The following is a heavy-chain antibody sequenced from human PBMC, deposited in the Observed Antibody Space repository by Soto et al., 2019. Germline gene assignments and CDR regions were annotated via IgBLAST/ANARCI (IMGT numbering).Heavy chain of an antibody. CDR3: ARLNYYGSGSQGDY. D-gene: IGHD3-10*01. J-gene: IGHJ4*02. Sequence: QVQLQQWGAGLLKPSETLSLTCAVYGGSFSGYYWSWIRQPPGKGLEWIGEINHSGSTNYDPSLKRRVTISVDTSKNQFSLKLSSVTAADTAVYYCARLNYYGSGSQGDYWGQGTLVTVSS. V-gene: IGHV4-34*01. CDR2: INHSGST. CDR1: GGSFSGYY.